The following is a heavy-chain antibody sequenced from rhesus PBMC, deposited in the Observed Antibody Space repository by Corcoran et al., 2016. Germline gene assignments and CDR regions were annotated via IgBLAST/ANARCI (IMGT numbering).Heavy chain of an antibody. Sequence: QVKLQQWGEGLVKPSETLSLTCAVYGGSITGYYWSWIRQPPGTGLEWIGNIEGNSASTNYTPSLKNRVTISKDTSKNQFALKLSSVTAADTAVYYCARANVLQFLEWLSNNRFDVWGPGVLVTVSS. CDR2: IEGNSAST. D-gene: IGHD3-3*01. CDR3: ARANVLQFLEWLSNNRFDV. V-gene: IGHV4-73*01. J-gene: IGHJ5-1*01. CDR1: GGSITGYY.